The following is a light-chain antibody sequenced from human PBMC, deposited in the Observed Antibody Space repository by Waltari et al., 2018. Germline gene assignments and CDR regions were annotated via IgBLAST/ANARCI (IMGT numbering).Light chain of an antibody. V-gene: IGKV1-39*01. J-gene: IGKJ2*02. CDR2: AAS. CDR3: QQRYSTPRT. Sequence: DIQMTQSPSSLSASVGDRVTITCRASQSISSYLNRYQQKPGKAPKLLIYAASSLQSGVPSRFSGSGSGTDFTLTISSLQPEDFATYYCQQRYSTPRTFGQGTKLEIK. CDR1: QSISSY.